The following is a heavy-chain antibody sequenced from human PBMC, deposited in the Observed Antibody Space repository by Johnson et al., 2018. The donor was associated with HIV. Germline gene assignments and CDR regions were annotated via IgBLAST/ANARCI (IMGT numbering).Heavy chain of an antibody. CDR1: GFTFASSA. Sequence: VQLVEYGGGLVQPGGSLGLSCAASGFTFASSAMSWVRQAPGKGLEWVSAISDSGSTYYADSVKGRFTISRDNSKNTLYLQMNSLRAEDTAVYYCAKDLTAFIVGANDAFDIWGQGTMVTVSS. CDR3: AKDLTAFIVGANDAFDI. D-gene: IGHD1-26*01. J-gene: IGHJ3*02. V-gene: IGHV3-23*04. CDR2: ISDSGST.